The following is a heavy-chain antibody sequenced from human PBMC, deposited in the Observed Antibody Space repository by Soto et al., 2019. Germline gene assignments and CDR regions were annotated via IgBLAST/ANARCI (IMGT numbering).Heavy chain of an antibody. CDR3: AHHRVAAAGTGGANWFDP. CDR1: GFSLSTSGVG. J-gene: IGHJ5*02. V-gene: IGHV2-5*02. Sequence: QITLKESGPTLVKPTQTLTLTCTFSGFSLSTSGVGVGWIRQPPGKALEWLALIYWDDDKRYSPSLKSRLTITKDXXKXQXXLTMTNMDPVDTATYYCAHHRVAAAGTGGANWFDPWGQGTLVTVSS. D-gene: IGHD6-13*01. CDR2: IYWDDDK.